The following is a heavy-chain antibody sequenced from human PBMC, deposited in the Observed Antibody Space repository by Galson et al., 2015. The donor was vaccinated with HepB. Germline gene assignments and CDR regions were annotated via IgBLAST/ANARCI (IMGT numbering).Heavy chain of an antibody. CDR2: IGSDGREK. CDR1: GFTFPNYG. Sequence: SLRLSCATSGFTFPNYGMHGVGQAPAKGLGGGALIGSDGREKNYADSVKGRFTISRENSKKTLSLQLDTLRAEDTAVYYCARDRTYCGSPSCSRMGPNYWGQGTLVTVSS. D-gene: IGHD2-2*01. V-gene: IGHV3-33*01. CDR3: ARDRTYCGSPSCSRMGPNY. J-gene: IGHJ4*02.